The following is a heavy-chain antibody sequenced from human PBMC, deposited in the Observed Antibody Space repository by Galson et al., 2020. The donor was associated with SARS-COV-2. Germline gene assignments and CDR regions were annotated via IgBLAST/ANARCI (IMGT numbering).Heavy chain of an antibody. Sequence: ASVKVSCKASGYTFTSYDISWVRQAPGQGLEWMGWISAYNGNTNDAQKPQGRVTMTTDTSTSTAYMELRSLRSDDTAGYYCARDPRRFLVWFPSDYGLDVWGQGTTVTVS. CDR1: GYTFTSYD. CDR3: ARDPRRFLVWFPSDYGLDV. J-gene: IGHJ6*02. V-gene: IGHV1-18*01. CDR2: ISAYNGNT. D-gene: IGHD3-3*01.